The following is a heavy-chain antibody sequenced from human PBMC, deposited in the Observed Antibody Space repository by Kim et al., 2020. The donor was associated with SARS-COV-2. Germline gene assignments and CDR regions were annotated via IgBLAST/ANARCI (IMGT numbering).Heavy chain of an antibody. Sequence: SETLSLTCTVSGGSISSYYWSWIRQPPGKGLEWIGYIYYSGSTNYNPSPKSRVTISVDTSKNQFSLKLSSVTAADTAVYYCARGRERGVFDYWGQGTLVTVSS. J-gene: IGHJ4*02. CDR1: GGSISSYY. CDR3: ARGRERGVFDY. V-gene: IGHV4-59*01. D-gene: IGHD1-1*01. CDR2: IYYSGST.